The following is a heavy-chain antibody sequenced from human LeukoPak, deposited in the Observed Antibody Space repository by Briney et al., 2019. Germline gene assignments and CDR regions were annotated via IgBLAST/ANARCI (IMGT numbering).Heavy chain of an antibody. CDR1: GYTFTGYN. V-gene: IGHV1-2*06. CDR2: IIPNSGVT. D-gene: IGHD6-19*01. Sequence: ASVKVSCKVSGYTFTGYNLHWVRQAPGQGLEWMGRIIPNSGVTNYAQKFQGRITVTRDTSINTVYMELSSLRSDDTAVYYCARDLGSGWPTFDYWGQGTMVTVSS. CDR3: ARDLGSGWPTFDY. J-gene: IGHJ4*02.